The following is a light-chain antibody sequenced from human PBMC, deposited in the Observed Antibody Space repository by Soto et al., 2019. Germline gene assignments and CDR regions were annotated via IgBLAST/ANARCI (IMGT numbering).Light chain of an antibody. V-gene: IGKV1-39*01. CDR1: QSFSSR. CDR2: ETS. Sequence: IQMTQSPSSLSASVGDRVTITCRASQSFSSRLTWYQQKPGEAPKLLIYETSSLHSGVPSRFSGSGSETDFTLTINSLQPEDFATYYCQQSFSPPYTFGQGTKLEIK. CDR3: QQSFSPPYT. J-gene: IGKJ2*01.